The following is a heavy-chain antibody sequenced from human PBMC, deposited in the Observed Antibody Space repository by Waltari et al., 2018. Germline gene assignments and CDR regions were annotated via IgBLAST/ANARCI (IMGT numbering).Heavy chain of an antibody. Sequence: QVQLVQSGAEVKKPGSSVKVSCKASGGTFSSYPISWVRQAPGQGLEWMGRIIPILGIANYAQKFQGRVTITADKSTSTAYMELSSLRSEDTAVYYCARTDYSNYGFDYWGQGTLVTVSS. V-gene: IGHV1-69*02. J-gene: IGHJ4*02. CDR3: ARTDYSNYGFDY. CDR2: IIPILGIA. CDR1: GGTFSSYP. D-gene: IGHD4-4*01.